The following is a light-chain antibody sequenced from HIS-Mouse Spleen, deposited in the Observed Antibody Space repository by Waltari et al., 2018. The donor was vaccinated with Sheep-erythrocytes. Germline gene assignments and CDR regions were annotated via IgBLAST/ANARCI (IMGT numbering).Light chain of an antibody. CDR3: QSADSSGTYPV. Sequence: SYELTQPPSVSVSPGQTARITCSGDALPKQYAYWYQQKPGQAPGLVIYKDSERPSGSPERFSGSSSGTTVTLTISGVQAEDEADYYCQSADSSGTYPVFGGGTKLTVL. J-gene: IGLJ2*01. CDR2: KDS. CDR1: ALPKQY. V-gene: IGLV3-25*03.